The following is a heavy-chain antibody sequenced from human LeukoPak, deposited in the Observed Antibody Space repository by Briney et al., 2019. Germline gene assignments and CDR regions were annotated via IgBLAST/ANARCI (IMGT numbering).Heavy chain of an antibody. CDR2: ISPNSGGT. Sequence: ASVKVSCKASGYTLTGYYMHWVRQAPGQGLEWMGWISPNSGGTKYAQKFQGRVTMTRDTSISTAYMELSRLRSDDTAVYYCAIFYQDIVVVENAFDIWGQATMVTVSS. CDR1: GYTLTGYY. V-gene: IGHV1-2*02. CDR3: AIFYQDIVVVENAFDI. J-gene: IGHJ3*02. D-gene: IGHD2-15*01.